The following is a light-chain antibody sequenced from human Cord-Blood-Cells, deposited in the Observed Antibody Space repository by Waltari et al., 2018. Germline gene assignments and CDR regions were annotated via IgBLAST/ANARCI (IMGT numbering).Light chain of an antibody. J-gene: IGLJ1*01. CDR2: KDR. CDR1: ALPKQY. V-gene: IGLV3-25*02. Sequence: SYELTQPPSVSVSPGQTARITCPGDALPKQYAYWYQQKPGQAPVLVIYKDRERPSGIPERFSGSSSGTTVTLTISGVQAEDEADYYCQSADSSGTDVFGTGTKVTVL. CDR3: QSADSSGTDV.